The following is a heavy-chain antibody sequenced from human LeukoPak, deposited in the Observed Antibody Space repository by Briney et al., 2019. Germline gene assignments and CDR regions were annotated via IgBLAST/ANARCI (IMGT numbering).Heavy chain of an antibody. D-gene: IGHD3-22*01. CDR2: ISAYNGNT. J-gene: IGHJ5*02. CDR3: AGVSPYYCDSSGYYFARWFDP. CDR1: GYTFTSYG. Sequence: ASVKVSCKASGYTFTSYGISWVRQAPGQGLEWMVWISAYNGNTNYAQKLQGRFTMTTDTSTSTAYMELRSLRSDDTAVDYCAGVSPYYCDSSGYYFARWFDPWGQGTLVTVSS. V-gene: IGHV1-18*01.